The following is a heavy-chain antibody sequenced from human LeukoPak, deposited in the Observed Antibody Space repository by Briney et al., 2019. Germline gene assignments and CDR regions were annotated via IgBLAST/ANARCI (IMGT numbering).Heavy chain of an antibody. Sequence: SQTLSLTCTVSGDSISSGDYYWSWIRQPAGKGLEWIGRISSSGSTNYNPSLKSRVTISVDTSKNQFSLNLSSVTAADTAVYYCARQSVGFGEFNFDYWGQGTLVTVSS. CDR3: ARQSVGFGEFNFDY. CDR1: GDSISSGDYY. V-gene: IGHV4-61*02. J-gene: IGHJ4*02. D-gene: IGHD3-10*01. CDR2: ISSSGST.